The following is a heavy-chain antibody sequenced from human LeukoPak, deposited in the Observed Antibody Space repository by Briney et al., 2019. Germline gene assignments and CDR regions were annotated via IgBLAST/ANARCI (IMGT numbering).Heavy chain of an antibody. J-gene: IGHJ4*02. CDR3: AKRDFDDYFDS. CDR1: GFTFSSYA. V-gene: IGHV3-23*01. D-gene: IGHD3-9*01. CDR2: ISGSGAST. Sequence: PGGSLRLSCAASGFTFSSYAMSWVRQAPGQGLEWVSAISGSGASTYYADSVKGRFTISRDNSQNTLYSQMNSLRAEDTALYYCAKRDFDDYFDSWGQGTLVTVSS.